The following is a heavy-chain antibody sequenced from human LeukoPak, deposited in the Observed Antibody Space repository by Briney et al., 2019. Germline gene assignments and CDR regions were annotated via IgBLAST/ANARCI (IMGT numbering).Heavy chain of an antibody. D-gene: IGHD4/OR15-4a*01. CDR1: GGSISSGGYY. J-gene: IGHJ4*02. CDR3: ARGATFSVDY. V-gene: IGHV4-31*03. CDR2: IYYSGST. Sequence: SQTLSLTCTVSGGSISSGGYYWSWLRQHPGKGLEWIGYIYYSGSTYYNPSLKSRVTISVDTSKNQFSLKLSSVTAADTAVYYCARGATFSVDYWGQGTLVTVSS.